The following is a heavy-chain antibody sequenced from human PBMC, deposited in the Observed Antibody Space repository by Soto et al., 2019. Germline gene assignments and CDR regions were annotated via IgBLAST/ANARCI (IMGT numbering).Heavy chain of an antibody. V-gene: IGHV4-31*03. D-gene: IGHD5-12*01. CDR2: IHDSGST. CDR3: ARVNEDRLPFDY. J-gene: IGHJ4*02. Sequence: SETLSLTCTVSGGSVSSGGYYWSWVRQHPGKGLEWIGYIHDSGSTYYNPSLKSRVTISRDTSKNQFSLKVTSVTAADTAVYFCARVNEDRLPFDYWGQGTLVTVSS. CDR1: GGSVSSGGYY.